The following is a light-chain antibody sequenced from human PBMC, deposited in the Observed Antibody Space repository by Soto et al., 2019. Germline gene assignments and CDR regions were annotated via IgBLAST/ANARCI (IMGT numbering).Light chain of an antibody. CDR2: EDR. J-gene: IGLJ1*01. CDR1: DIGSKS. V-gene: IGLV3-21*02. CDR3: QVWDSSNYHYV. Sequence: SYVLTQPPSVSVAPGQTARITCGGDDIGSKSVHWYQQKPGQAPVLVVYEDRARPSGIPERFSGSNSGNTATLTISRVEDGDEADYYCQVWDSSNYHYVFGSGTKVTVL.